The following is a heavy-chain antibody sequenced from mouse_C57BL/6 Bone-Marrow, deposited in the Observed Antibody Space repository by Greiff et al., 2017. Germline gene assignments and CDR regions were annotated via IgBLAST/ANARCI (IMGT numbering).Heavy chain of an antibody. CDR2: IRSKSNNYAT. V-gene: IGHV10-1*01. CDR3: VRQEVYYGNYYYAMDY. CDR1: GFSFNNYA. J-gene: IGHJ4*01. D-gene: IGHD2-1*01. Sequence: EVKLVESGGGLVQPKGSLKLSCAASGFSFNNYAMNWVRQAPGKGLEWVARIRSKSNNYATYYADSVKDRFTISRDDSESMLYLQMTNLKTEDTAMYYCVRQEVYYGNYYYAMDYWGQGTSVTVSS.